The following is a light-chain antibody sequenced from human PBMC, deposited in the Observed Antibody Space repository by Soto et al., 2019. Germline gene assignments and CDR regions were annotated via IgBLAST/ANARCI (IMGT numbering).Light chain of an antibody. J-gene: IGKJ3*01. V-gene: IGKV1-5*01. CDR1: ESFNTW. Sequence: DIPMTQSPSTLSASVGDRVIITCRTSESFNTWVAWYQQKPGRDPKLLIYDASRLESGVPSRFSGSGSGTEFTLTISSLHPDDFATYYSQPYNYYFGPGTKVDIK. CDR2: DAS. CDR3: QPYNYY.